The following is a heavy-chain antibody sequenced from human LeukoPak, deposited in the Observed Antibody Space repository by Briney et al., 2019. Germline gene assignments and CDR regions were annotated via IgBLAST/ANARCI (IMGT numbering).Heavy chain of an antibody. CDR1: GGSISTSNYY. CDR3: ARGLEQWLPDY. J-gene: IGHJ4*02. V-gene: IGHV4-39*07. Sequence: PSETLSLTCTVSGGSISTSNYYWGWIRQPPGKGLEWIGNIFYSGSTYYSPSLRSRVTISLDTSRNQFSLKLNSVTAADTAVYYCARGLEQWLPDYWGQGTLVTVSS. D-gene: IGHD6-19*01. CDR2: IFYSGST.